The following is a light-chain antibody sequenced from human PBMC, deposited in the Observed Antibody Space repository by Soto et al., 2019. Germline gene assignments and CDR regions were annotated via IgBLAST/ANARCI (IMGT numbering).Light chain of an antibody. V-gene: IGKV4-1*01. CDR2: WAS. CDR1: QSLLYSANNKDY. J-gene: IGKJ2*01. CDR3: QQYYSTPRT. Sequence: DIVMTQSPDSLAVSLGERATLNCKSSQSLLYSANNKDYLAWYQQKPGQPPKLLIYWASTRESGVPDRFSGSGSGTDFTLTIRSLQAEDVAVYYCQQYYSTPRTFGQGTKLEIK.